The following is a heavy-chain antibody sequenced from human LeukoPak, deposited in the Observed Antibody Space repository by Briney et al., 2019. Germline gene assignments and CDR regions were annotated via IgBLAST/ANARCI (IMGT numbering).Heavy chain of an antibody. CDR1: GCTFSSDS. CDR2: TSSSSSYI. CDR3: ARVTWEVGAPVPY. J-gene: IGHJ4*02. Sequence: GRSLRLSCAASGCTFSSDSMNWVRQAPGKGLEWVSSTSSSSSYIYYADSVKGRFTISRDNAKNSLYLQMNSLRAEDTAVYYCARVTWEVGAPVPYWGQGTLVTVPS. D-gene: IGHD1-26*01. V-gene: IGHV3-21*01.